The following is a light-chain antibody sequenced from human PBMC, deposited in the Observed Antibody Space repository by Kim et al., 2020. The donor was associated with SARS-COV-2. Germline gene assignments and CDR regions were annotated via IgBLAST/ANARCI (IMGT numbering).Light chain of an antibody. CDR2: KAS. Sequence: DIQMTQSPSTLSASVGDRVTITCRASQSISSWLAWYQQKPGKAPKLLIYKASSLESGVPSRFSGSGSGTEFTLTISSLQPDDFSTYYCQQYNRYPLTCGGGTKLEI. CDR1: QSISSW. J-gene: IGKJ4*01. CDR3: QQYNRYPLT. V-gene: IGKV1-5*03.